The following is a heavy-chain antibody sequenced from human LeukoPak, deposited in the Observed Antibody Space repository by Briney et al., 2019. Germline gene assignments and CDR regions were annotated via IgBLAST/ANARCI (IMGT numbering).Heavy chain of an antibody. D-gene: IGHD3-10*01. CDR1: GFTFSTYW. J-gene: IGHJ4*02. CDR3: AKDLGEGSGSYGPYYFDY. Sequence: GGSLRLSCAASGFTFSTYWMSWVRQAPGKGLEWVANIKQDGSEKYYVDSVKGRFTISRDNAKNSLYLQMNSLRDEDTAVYYCAKDLGEGSGSYGPYYFDYWGQGTLVTVSS. V-gene: IGHV3-7*05. CDR2: IKQDGSEK.